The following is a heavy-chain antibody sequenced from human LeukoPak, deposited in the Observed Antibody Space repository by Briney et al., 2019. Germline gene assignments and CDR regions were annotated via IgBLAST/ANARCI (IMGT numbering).Heavy chain of an antibody. J-gene: IGHJ5*02. CDR2: FSYSGST. Sequence: SETLSLTCTVSGGSITSYYWSWIRQPPGKGLEWIGDFSYSGSTNYNPSLKSRVTISVDTSKNQFSLRLSSVTAADTAMYYCARDGMNIAAPRAFDPWGQGTLVTVSS. CDR1: GGSITSYY. CDR3: ARDGMNIAAPRAFDP. D-gene: IGHD6-6*01. V-gene: IGHV4-59*01.